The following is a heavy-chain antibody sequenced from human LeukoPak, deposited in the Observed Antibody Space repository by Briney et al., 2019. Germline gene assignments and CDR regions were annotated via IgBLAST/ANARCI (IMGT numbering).Heavy chain of an antibody. CDR3: AKGRGWDYGDNYLNWVVDY. J-gene: IGHJ4*02. Sequence: PGGSLRLSCAASGFTFSSYAMSWVRQAPGKGLEWVSAISGSGGSTYYADSVKGRFTISRDNSKNTLYLQMNSLRAEDTAVYYCAKGRGWDYGDNYLNWVVDYWGQGTLVTVSS. CDR2: ISGSGGST. CDR1: GFTFSSYA. V-gene: IGHV3-23*01. D-gene: IGHD4-17*01.